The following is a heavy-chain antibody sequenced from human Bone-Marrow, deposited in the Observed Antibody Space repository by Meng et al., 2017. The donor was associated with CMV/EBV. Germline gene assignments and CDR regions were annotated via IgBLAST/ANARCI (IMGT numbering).Heavy chain of an antibody. CDR1: GYTFTDSG. D-gene: IGHD5-24*01. CDR2: ISFYNGNT. CDR3: ARDGPDGSFDC. J-gene: IGHJ4*02. Sequence: ASVKVSCKASGYTFTDSGISWVRQAPGQGLEWMGWISFYNGNTNHAQKLQGRVTMTTATSTSTAYMELRSLRSDDTAVYYCARDGPDGSFDCWGQGTLVTVSS. V-gene: IGHV1-18*01.